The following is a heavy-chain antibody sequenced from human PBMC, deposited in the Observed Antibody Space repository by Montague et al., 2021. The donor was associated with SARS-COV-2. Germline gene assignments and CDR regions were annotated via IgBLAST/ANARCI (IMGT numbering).Heavy chain of an antibody. CDR2: ICYSGST. D-gene: IGHD3-9*01. CDR1: GGSISSSSYY. V-gene: IGHV4-39*01. J-gene: IGHJ3*02. CDR3: ATYYDILAGYYIDAFDI. Sequence: SETLSLTCTVSGGSISSSSYYWGWLRQPPGKGLDWIGCICYSGSTYYTPSLKSRVTISVDTSKNQFSLKLSSVTAADTAVYYCATYYDILAGYYIDAFDIWGQGTMVTVSS.